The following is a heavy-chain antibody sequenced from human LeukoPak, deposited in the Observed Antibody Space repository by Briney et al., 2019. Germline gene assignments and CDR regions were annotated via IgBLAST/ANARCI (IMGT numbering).Heavy chain of an antibody. D-gene: IGHD6-13*01. CDR2: IVPSDSYT. V-gene: IGHV5-10-1*01. CDR3: ARHAEGSSWIFDN. CDR1: GYTFTNYW. J-gene: IGHJ4*02. Sequence: RGESLRISCKGSGYTFTNYWISWVRQMPGKGLEWMGKIVPSDSYTNYSPSFQGHVTISPDKSISTAYLQWSSLKASDTAMYYCARHAEGSSWIFDNWGQGTLVTVSS.